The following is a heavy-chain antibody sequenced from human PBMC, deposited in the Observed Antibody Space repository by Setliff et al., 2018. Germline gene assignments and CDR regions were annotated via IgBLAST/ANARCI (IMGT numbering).Heavy chain of an antibody. CDR2: ISSRSSTI. V-gene: IGHV3-48*01. D-gene: IGHD1-26*01. Sequence: PRGSLRLSCAASGFTFSRYSMNWVRQAPGKGLEWVSYISSRSSTIYYADSVKGRFTISRDNAKNSLYLQMNSLRAEDTAVYYCARDPNSGSYWNYYYYMDVWGKGTTVTVSS. J-gene: IGHJ6*03. CDR3: ARDPNSGSYWNYYYYMDV. CDR1: GFTFSRYS.